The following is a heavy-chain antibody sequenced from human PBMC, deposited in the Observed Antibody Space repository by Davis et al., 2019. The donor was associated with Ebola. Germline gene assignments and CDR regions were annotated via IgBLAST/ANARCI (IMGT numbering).Heavy chain of an antibody. Sequence: PGGSLRLSCAASGFTFSSYSMNWVRQAPGKGLEWVSYISSSSSTIYYADSVKGRFTISRDNSKNTLYLQMNSLRAEDTAVYYCARELGYFDYWGQGTLVTVSS. CDR1: GFTFSSYS. CDR2: ISSSSSTI. CDR3: ARELGYFDY. V-gene: IGHV3-48*01. D-gene: IGHD3-16*01. J-gene: IGHJ4*02.